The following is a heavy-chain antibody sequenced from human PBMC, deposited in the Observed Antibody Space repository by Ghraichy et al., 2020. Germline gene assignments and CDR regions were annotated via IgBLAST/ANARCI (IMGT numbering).Heavy chain of an antibody. CDR1: GGSIGSGGYY. D-gene: IGHD1-1*01. V-gene: IGHV4-31*02. CDR3: ARAPKTGKFDY. CDR2: TYDSGST. J-gene: IGHJ4*02. Sequence: SETLSLTCIVSGGSIGSGGYYWNWIRQLPGKGLEWIGYTYDSGSTYYNPSLKSRVVISVDTSKNQFSLKVTSVTAADTAVYFCARAPKTGKFDYGGQGTLVTVSS.